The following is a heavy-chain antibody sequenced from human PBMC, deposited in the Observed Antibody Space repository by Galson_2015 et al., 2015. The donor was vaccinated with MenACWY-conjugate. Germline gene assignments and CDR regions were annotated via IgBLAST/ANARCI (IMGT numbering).Heavy chain of an antibody. CDR2: IWPGDSST. CDR3: ARHGLSAWSTWFDP. Sequence: QSGAEVKKPGESLKISCRGSGYNFSKYWIGWVRLMPGKGLEWMGLIWPGDSSTRYNPSFQGQGTMSADKSTSTAYLEWSSLKASDTAMYYCARHGLSAWSTWFDPWGQGTLVTVSS. CDR1: GYNFSKYW. D-gene: IGHD2-8*02. V-gene: IGHV5-51*01. J-gene: IGHJ5*02.